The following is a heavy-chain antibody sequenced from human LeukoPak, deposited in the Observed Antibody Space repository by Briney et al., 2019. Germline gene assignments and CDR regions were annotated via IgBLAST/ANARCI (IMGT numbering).Heavy chain of an antibody. J-gene: IGHJ2*01. CDR2: IYYSGST. CDR3: ARKGDCTNGVCYPDWYFDL. D-gene: IGHD2-8*01. Sequence: PSETLSLTCTVSGGSISSYYWSWIRQPPGKGLEWIGYIYYSGSTNYNPSLKSRVTISVDTSKNQFSLKPSSVTAADTAVYYCARKGDCTNGVCYPDWYFDLWGRGTLVTVSS. CDR1: GGSISSYY. V-gene: IGHV4-59*01.